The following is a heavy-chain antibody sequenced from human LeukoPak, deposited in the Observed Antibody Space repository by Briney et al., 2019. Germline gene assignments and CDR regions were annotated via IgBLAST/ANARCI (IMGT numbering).Heavy chain of an antibody. V-gene: IGHV3-9*01. Sequence: PGGSLRLSCAASGFTFDDYAMHWVRHAPGKGLEWVSGISWNSGSIGYADSVKGRFTISRDNAKNSLYLQMNSLRAEDTALYYCAKDMGSLGSGELAHWGQGTLVTVSS. D-gene: IGHD3-16*01. CDR1: GFTFDDYA. J-gene: IGHJ4*02. CDR3: AKDMGSLGSGELAH. CDR2: ISWNSGSI.